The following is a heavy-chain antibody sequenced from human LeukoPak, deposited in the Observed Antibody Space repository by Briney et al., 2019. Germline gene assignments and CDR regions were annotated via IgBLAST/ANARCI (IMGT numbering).Heavy chain of an antibody. CDR1: GFSLNNYA. V-gene: IGHV3-23*01. Sequence: GGSLRLSCAASGFSLNNYAMNWVRQAPGKGLEWVSIIIGSSGSTFYADSVKGRFTISRDNSKNTLYLQLNSLRLEDTAVYYCAKGGYDYIEAAYFDFWGQGTLVTVSS. J-gene: IGHJ4*02. D-gene: IGHD5-12*01. CDR3: AKGGYDYIEAAYFDF. CDR2: IIGSSGST.